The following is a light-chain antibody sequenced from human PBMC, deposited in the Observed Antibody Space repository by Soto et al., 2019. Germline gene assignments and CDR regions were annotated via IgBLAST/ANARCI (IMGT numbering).Light chain of an antibody. CDR3: HQFGYSPRT. CDR2: ATS. CDR1: QTVNSDY. Sequence: EIVLTPSPGTLSLSPGERATLSCRASQTVNSDYLAWFQQRPGQAPRLLIFATSRRATDIPDRFSGSGSGTDFTLAIRRLEPEDFAVYYCHQFGYSPRTFGQGTKVDIK. V-gene: IGKV3-20*01. J-gene: IGKJ1*01.